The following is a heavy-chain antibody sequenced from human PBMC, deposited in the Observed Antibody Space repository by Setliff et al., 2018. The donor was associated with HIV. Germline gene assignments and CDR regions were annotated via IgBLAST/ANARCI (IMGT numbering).Heavy chain of an antibody. J-gene: IGHJ3*02. CDR3: AADETTNGWLVQDAFDI. V-gene: IGHV1-3*01. CDR1: GGTFSAYA. Sequence: GASVKVSCKLSGGTFSAYAITWVRQAPGQRLEWMGWINAGNGNTKYSQKFQGRVTITRDVSTSTVYMELSSLRSEDTAVYYCAADETTNGWLVQDAFDIWGQGTMVTVSS. CDR2: INAGNGNT. D-gene: IGHD6-19*01.